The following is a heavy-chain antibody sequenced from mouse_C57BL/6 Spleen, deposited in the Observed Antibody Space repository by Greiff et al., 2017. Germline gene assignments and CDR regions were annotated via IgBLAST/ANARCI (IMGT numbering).Heavy chain of an antibody. CDR2: IDPETGGT. D-gene: IGHD2-5*01. CDR1: GYTFTDYE. J-gene: IGHJ4*01. V-gene: IGHV1-15*01. Sequence: QVQLQQSGAELVRPGASVTLSCKASGYTFTDYEMHWVKQTPVHGLEWIGSIDPETGGTAYNQKFKGKAIVTADKSSSTAYMELRSLTSEDSAVYFCTRWYSNYCAMDYWGQGTSVTVSS. CDR3: TRWYSNYCAMDY.